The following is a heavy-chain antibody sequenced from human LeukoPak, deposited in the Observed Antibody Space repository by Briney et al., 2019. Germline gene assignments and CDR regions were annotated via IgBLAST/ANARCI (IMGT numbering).Heavy chain of an antibody. CDR1: GGSISSTTYY. Sequence: SETLSPTCTVSGGSISSTTYYWGWIRQPPGRGLEWIGGLFYGGDTYYNPSLKSRVTISADTSKNQFSLKVTSMTAADTAVYFCARGGHNYAAAYWGQGTLVTVSS. J-gene: IGHJ4*02. V-gene: IGHV4-39*01. D-gene: IGHD5-24*01. CDR2: LFYGGDT. CDR3: ARGGHNYAAAY.